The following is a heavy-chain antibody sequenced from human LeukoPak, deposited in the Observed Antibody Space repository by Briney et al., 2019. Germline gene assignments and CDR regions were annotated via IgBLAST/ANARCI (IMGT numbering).Heavy chain of an antibody. CDR1: GSSISGHY. J-gene: IGHJ1*01. CDR2: FYFGESS. V-gene: IGHV4-59*11. CDR3: VKCLKTPGVDGYFAY. Sequence: SETLSPTCSVSGSSISGHYWGWIRQPPGKTLEWIGYFYFGESSNYNPSLKSRMSMSVDASNNQFSLKLTSVSAADTAVYYCVKCLKTPGVDGYFAYWGQVSRHTLSA. D-gene: IGHD5-18*01.